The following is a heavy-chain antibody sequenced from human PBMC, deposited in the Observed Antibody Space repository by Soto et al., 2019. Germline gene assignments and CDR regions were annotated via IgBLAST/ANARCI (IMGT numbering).Heavy chain of an antibody. CDR3: ARGFIWATVVTQAFDI. D-gene: IGHD4-17*01. V-gene: IGHV1-58*01. CDR1: GFTFTNSA. J-gene: IGHJ3*02. Sequence: GASVKVSCKASGFTFTNSAVQWVRQARGQRLEWIGWIVVGSGNTNYAQKFKERITITRDMSTSTAYIELSSLRSEDTAVYYCARGFIWATVVTQAFDIWG. CDR2: IVVGSGNT.